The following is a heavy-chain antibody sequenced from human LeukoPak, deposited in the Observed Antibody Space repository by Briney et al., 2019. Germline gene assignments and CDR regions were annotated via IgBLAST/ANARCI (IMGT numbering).Heavy chain of an antibody. D-gene: IGHD6-13*01. Sequence: GGSLRLSCAASGFTFRSYAMSWVRQAPGKGLEWVSSVTGDGETPFYADSVKGRFSVSRDNSRNTLFLTMNSLRVEDTALYYCAKDYLGQLVMFDVWGQGTMVTVSS. CDR2: VTGDGETP. J-gene: IGHJ3*01. V-gene: IGHV3-23*01. CDR1: GFTFRSYA. CDR3: AKDYLGQLVMFDV.